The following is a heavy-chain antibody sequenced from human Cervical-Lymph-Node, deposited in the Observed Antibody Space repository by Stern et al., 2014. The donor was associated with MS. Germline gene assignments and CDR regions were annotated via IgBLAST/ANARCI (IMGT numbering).Heavy chain of an antibody. V-gene: IGHV3-74*02. CDR1: GFTLSSYW. D-gene: IGHD6-6*01. CDR3: TRPRKNSSSSPFAY. CDR2: INSDGSTT. J-gene: IGHJ4*02. Sequence: EMQLVESGGGLVQPGGSLRLSCAASGFTLSSYWMYWVRQAPGQGLVWVLRINSDGSTTSYADSVKGRFTISRDNANNTLVLQMNNVRLDDTAVYYCTRPRKNSSSSPFAYWGQGTLVTVSS.